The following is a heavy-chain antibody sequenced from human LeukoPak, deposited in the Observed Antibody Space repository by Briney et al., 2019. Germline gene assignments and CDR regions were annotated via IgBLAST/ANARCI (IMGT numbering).Heavy chain of an antibody. J-gene: IGHJ4*02. Sequence: GGSLRLSCAASGFTFSNYAMSWVRQAPGKGLEWVSSISGSGGSTYYAASVKGRFTISRDNSKNTLFLQMNSLRAEDTAVYYCAKDPYYYDTSGYNGDYWGQGTLVTVSS. CDR3: AKDPYYYDTSGYNGDY. D-gene: IGHD3-22*01. V-gene: IGHV3-23*01. CDR1: GFTFSNYA. CDR2: ISGSGGST.